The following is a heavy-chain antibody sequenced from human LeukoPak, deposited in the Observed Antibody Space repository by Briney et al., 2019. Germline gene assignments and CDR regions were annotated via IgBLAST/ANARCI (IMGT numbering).Heavy chain of an antibody. CDR3: ASLYNYESSGYPFNY. Sequence: SQTLSLTCSVSGGSIRSAGFYWSWIRQRPGKGLEWIGYIYHSGSTYHNPSLESRLSMSVDTSKSQFSLRLTSVTGADTAIYYCASLYNYESSGYPFNYWGQGTLVTVSS. CDR1: GGSIRSAGFY. CDR2: IYHSGST. V-gene: IGHV4-31*03. J-gene: IGHJ4*02. D-gene: IGHD3-22*01.